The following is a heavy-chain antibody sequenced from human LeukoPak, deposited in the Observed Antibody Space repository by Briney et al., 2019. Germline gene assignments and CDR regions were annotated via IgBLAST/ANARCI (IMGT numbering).Heavy chain of an antibody. CDR3: AKQEWFSRYMDV. D-gene: IGHD3-3*01. CDR1: GYTFTGYY. CDR2: INPNSGGT. V-gene: IGHV1-2*02. J-gene: IGHJ6*03. Sequence: ASVKVSCKASGYTFTGYYMHWVRQAPGQGLEWMGWINPNSGGTNYAQKFQGRVTMTRDTSISTAYMELSRLRSDDTAVYYCAKQEWFSRYMDVWGKGTTVTVSS.